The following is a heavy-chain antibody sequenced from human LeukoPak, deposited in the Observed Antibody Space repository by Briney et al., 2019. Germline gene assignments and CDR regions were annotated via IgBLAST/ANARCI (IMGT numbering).Heavy chain of an antibody. D-gene: IGHD3-10*01. CDR2: ISAYNGNT. CDR3: ARSYYYGSGSAEFDY. Sequence: EASVKVSCKASGYTFTSYGISWVRQAPGQGLERMGWISAYNGNTNYAQKLQGRVTMTTDTSTSTAYMELRSLRSDDTAVYYCARSYYYGSGSAEFDYWGQGPRSPSPQ. J-gene: IGHJ4*02. CDR1: GYTFTSYG. V-gene: IGHV1-18*01.